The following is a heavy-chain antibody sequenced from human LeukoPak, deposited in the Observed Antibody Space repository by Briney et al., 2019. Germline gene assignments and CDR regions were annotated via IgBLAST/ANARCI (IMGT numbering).Heavy chain of an antibody. CDR1: GFSFNTYS. CDR2: INDDTP. D-gene: IGHD2-8*02. J-gene: IGHJ4*02. V-gene: IGHV3-23*01. CDR3: ATYRQVLLPFES. Sequence: PGGSLRLSCTASGFSFNTYSMSWVRQAPGKGLEWVSAINDDTPYYTDSVKGRFTVSRDNSRDTLYLHLNSLRAEDTAIYYCATYRQVLLPFESWGQGTLVTVSS.